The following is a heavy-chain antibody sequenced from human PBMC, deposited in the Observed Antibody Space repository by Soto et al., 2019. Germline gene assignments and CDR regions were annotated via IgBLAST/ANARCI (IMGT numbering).Heavy chain of an antibody. Sequence: SETLSLTCTVSDGAISTYYWSWIRQSPGKGLEWIGTLFKSGSTYENYSFGGRLTISPDTSKNQISLKLTSVTAADTAVYFCARGSWIRGVTLDYWGQGALVTVSS. CDR3: ARGSWIRGVTLDY. CDR2: LFKSGST. V-gene: IGHV4-59*01. D-gene: IGHD3-10*01. J-gene: IGHJ4*02. CDR1: DGAISTYY.